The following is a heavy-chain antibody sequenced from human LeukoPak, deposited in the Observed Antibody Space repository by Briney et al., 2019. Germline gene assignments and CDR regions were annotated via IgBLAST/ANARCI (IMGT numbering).Heavy chain of an antibody. CDR2: INPSGGST. V-gene: IGHV1-46*01. D-gene: IGHD2-21*02. J-gene: IGHJ3*02. CDR3: ARGGRVVVTAIPGGPAFDI. CDR1: GYTFTSYY. Sequence: ASVKVSCKASGYTFTSYYMHWVRQAPGQGLEWTGIINPSGGSTSYAQKFQGRVTMTRDTSTSTVYMELSSLRSEDTAVYYCARGGRVVVTAIPGGPAFDIWGQGTMVTVSS.